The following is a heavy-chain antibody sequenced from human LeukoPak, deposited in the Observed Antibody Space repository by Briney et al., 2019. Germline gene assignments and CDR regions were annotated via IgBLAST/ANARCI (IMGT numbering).Heavy chain of an antibody. CDR1: GFTFSSYS. J-gene: IGHJ4*02. V-gene: IGHV3-7*01. Sequence: PGGSLRLSCAASGFTFSSYSMNWVRQAPGKGLEWVANIRKDGSEKYYVDSVKGRFTISRDNAKNSLYLQMNSLRAEDTAIYYCAREDSSGLDYWGQGTLVTVSS. CDR3: AREDSSGLDY. D-gene: IGHD6-19*01. CDR2: IRKDGSEK.